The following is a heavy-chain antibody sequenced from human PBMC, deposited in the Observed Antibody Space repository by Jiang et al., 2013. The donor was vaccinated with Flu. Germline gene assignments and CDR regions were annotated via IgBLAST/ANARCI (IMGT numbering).Heavy chain of an antibody. CDR2: ISTHSGNT. V-gene: IGHV1-18*01. J-gene: IGHJ4*02. D-gene: IGHD1-26*01. CDR3: ARDPYSGSYDYFDY. Sequence: GAEVKKPGASVKVSCKASGYSFTSFGISWVRQAPGQGLEWMGWISTHSGNTNYAQNFQGRVTMTTDTSTTTAYMELRSLSSDDTAVYYCARDPYSGSYDYFDYWGQGTLVTVSS. CDR1: GYSFTSFG.